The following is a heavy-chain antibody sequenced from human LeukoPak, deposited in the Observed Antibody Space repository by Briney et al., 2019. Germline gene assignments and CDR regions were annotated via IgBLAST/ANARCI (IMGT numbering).Heavy chain of an antibody. CDR3: AKGYDSGSFSELGD. J-gene: IGHJ4*02. D-gene: IGHD3-10*01. CDR2: IKQDGSEK. Sequence: GGSLRLSCAASGFTFSSYWMSWIRQAPGKGLEWVANIKQDGSEKYYVDSVKGRFTISRDNAKNSLYLQMNSLRAEDTAVYYCAKGYDSGSFSELGDWGQGTLVTVSS. V-gene: IGHV3-7*05. CDR1: GFTFSSYW.